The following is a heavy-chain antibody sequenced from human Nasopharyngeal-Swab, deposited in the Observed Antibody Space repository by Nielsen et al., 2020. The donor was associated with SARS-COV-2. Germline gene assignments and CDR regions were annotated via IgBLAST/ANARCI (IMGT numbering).Heavy chain of an antibody. CDR3: ATSAPYCSSTSCYTNWFDP. D-gene: IGHD2-2*02. J-gene: IGHJ5*02. Sequence: ASVKVSCKVSGYTLTELSMHWVRQAPGKGLEWMGGFDPEDGETIYAQKFQGRVIMTEDTSTDTAYMELSSLRSEDTAVYYCATSAPYCSSTSCYTNWFDPWGQGTLVTVSS. V-gene: IGHV1-24*01. CDR1: GYTLTELS. CDR2: FDPEDGET.